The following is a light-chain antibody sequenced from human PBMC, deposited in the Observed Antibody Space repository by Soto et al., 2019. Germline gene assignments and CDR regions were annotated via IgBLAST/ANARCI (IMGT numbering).Light chain of an antibody. J-gene: IGLJ3*02. CDR2: GNN. V-gene: IGLV1-40*01. Sequence: QSVLTQPPSVSGAPGQRVTISCTGTSANIGAAYDVHWYHQLPGTAPKLLIYGNNNRPSGVPDRFSASKSGTSASLAITGLQPEDEADYYCQSYDISLSAWLFGGGTKLTVL. CDR1: SANIGAAYD. CDR3: QSYDISLSAWL.